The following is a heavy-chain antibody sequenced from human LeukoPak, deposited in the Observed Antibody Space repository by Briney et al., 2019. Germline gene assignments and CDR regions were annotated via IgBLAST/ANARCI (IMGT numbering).Heavy chain of an antibody. Sequence: PGRSLRLSGAASGFTFSSYGMHWVRQAPGKGLEWVAVIWYDGSNKYYADSVKGRFTISRDNSKNTLYLQMNSLRAEDTAVYYCAKAHSPYYDFWSAAAAFDYWGQGTLVTVSS. J-gene: IGHJ4*02. CDR3: AKAHSPYYDFWSAAAAFDY. D-gene: IGHD3-3*01. CDR1: GFTFSSYG. V-gene: IGHV3-33*06. CDR2: IWYDGSNK.